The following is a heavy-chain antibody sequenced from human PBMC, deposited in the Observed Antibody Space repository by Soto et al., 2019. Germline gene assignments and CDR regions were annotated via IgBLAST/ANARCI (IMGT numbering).Heavy chain of an antibody. J-gene: IGHJ6*02. CDR2: ISAYNGNT. CDR3: AREARGFVRFGTYYGYYYYGMDV. V-gene: IGHV1-18*01. Sequence: SVKVSCKASGYTFTSYGISWVRQAPGQGLEWMGWISAYNGNTNYAQKLQGRVTMTTDTSTSTAYMELRSLRSDDTAVYYCAREARGFVRFGTYYGYYYYGMDVWGHGTTDT. CDR1: GYTFTSYG. D-gene: IGHD1-26*01.